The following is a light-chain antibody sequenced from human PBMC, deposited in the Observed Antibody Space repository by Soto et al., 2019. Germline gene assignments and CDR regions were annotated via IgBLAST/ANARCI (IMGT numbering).Light chain of an antibody. V-gene: IGLV1-40*01. J-gene: IGLJ1*01. Sequence: QSVLTQPPSVSEAPGQRVTISCTGSSSNIGAGYEAHWYQQVPGTAPKLLIYENNNRPSGVPDRFSGSKSGTSASLAITGXXXXXXXXYXCQSYDSSLSGYVFGTGTKVTVL. CDR3: QSYDSSLSGYV. CDR2: ENN. CDR1: SSNIGAGYE.